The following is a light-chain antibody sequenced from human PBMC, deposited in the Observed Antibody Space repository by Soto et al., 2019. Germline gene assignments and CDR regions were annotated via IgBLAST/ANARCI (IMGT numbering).Light chain of an antibody. CDR1: TGAVTSGHY. J-gene: IGLJ3*02. Sequence: QAVVTQEPSLTVSPGGTVTLTCDSSTGAVTSGHYPYWFQQKPGQAPRTLIFDTSNKHSWTPARFSGSLLGGKAALTLSGAQPEDEAEYYCLLSYSGARSNWVFGGGTKLTVL. CDR3: LLSYSGARSNWV. CDR2: DTS. V-gene: IGLV7-46*01.